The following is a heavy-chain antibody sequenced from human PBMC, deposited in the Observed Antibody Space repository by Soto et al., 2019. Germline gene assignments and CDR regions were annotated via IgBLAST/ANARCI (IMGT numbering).Heavy chain of an antibody. V-gene: IGHV3-13*01. J-gene: IGHJ4*02. CDR2: IGVAGDT. CDR3: ARAIPQRRDGYDFGYYFDY. CDR1: VITIIYYD. D-gene: IGHD5-12*01. Sequence: GWSLRLSCAASVITIIYYDMHWVRQVTGKPLEWVSGIGVAGDTYYAGSVKGRFTISRENAKNSLYLQMNSLRAGDTAVYYCARAIPQRRDGYDFGYYFDYWGLGTLVTVSS.